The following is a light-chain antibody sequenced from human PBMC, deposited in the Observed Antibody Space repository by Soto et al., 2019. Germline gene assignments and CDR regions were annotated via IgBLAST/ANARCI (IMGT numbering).Light chain of an antibody. J-gene: IGKJ5*01. CDR2: DAS. CDR3: HQRSKWTST. CDR1: QSFXTY. Sequence: VSTQSASTLSLSPGERAALSCRASQSFXTYFGWYQQKPGQAPRIFXADASNRATGSPARLSGSGSATDFTLTISSIEPYDFEAYYCHQRSKWTSTFGQGTRLEIK. V-gene: IGKV3-11*01.